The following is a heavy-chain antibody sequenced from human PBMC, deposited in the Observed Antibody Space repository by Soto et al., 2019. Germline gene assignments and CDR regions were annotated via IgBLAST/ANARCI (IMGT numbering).Heavy chain of an antibody. J-gene: IGHJ6*02. Sequence: GASVKVSGKASGVTFRSYAISWVRQAPGQGLEWMGGIIPIFGTANYAQKFQGRVTITADKSTSTAYMELSSLRSEDTAVYYCGTSNYDFWSGYYARLYYYYGMDVWGQGTTVTVSS. D-gene: IGHD3-3*01. CDR1: GVTFRSYA. CDR3: GTSNYDFWSGYYARLYYYYGMDV. V-gene: IGHV1-69*06. CDR2: IIPIFGTA.